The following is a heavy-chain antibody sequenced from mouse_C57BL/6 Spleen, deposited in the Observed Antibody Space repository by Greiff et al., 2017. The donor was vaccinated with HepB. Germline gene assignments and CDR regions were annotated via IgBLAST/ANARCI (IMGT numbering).Heavy chain of an antibody. CDR3: ASQDDY. CDR2: IYPGDGDT. CDR1: GYAFSSSW. Sequence: QVHVKQSGPELVKPGASVKISCKASGYAFSSSWMNWVKQRPGKGLEWIGRIYPGDGDTNYNGKFKGKATLTADKSSSTAYMQLSSLTSEDSAVYFCASQDDYWGQGTTLTVSS. J-gene: IGHJ2*01. V-gene: IGHV1-82*01.